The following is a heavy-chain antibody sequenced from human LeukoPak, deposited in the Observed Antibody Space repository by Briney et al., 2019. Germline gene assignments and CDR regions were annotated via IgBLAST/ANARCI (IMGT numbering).Heavy chain of an antibody. CDR2: ISYDGSNK. CDR3: AKDHGILWWWG. Sequence: GGSLRLTCAASGFTFSSYAMHWVRQAPGKGLEWVAVISYDGSNKYYADSVKGRFTISRDNSKNTLYLQMNSLRAEDTAVYYCAKDHGILWWWGGGQGTLVTVSS. J-gene: IGHJ4*02. V-gene: IGHV3-30-3*01. D-gene: IGHD2-15*01. CDR1: GFTFSSYA.